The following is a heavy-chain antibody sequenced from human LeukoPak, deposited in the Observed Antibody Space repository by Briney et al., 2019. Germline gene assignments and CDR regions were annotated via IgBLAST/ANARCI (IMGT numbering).Heavy chain of an antibody. Sequence: GSLRLSCAASGFTFSSCGMSWVRQPPGKGLEWIGYIYYSGSTNYNPSVKSRVTISVDTSKNQFSLKLSSVTAADMAVYYCARDYYGSGSYPIYNWFDPWGQGTLVTVSS. V-gene: IGHV4-59*01. J-gene: IGHJ5*02. CDR3: ARDYYGSGSYPIYNWFDP. D-gene: IGHD3-10*01. CDR2: IYYSGST. CDR1: GFTFSSCG.